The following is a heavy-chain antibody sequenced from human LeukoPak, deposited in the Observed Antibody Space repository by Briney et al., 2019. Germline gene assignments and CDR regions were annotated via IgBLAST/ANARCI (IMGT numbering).Heavy chain of an antibody. Sequence: GGSLRLSCAASGFTFSSYWMTWVRQAPGRGREWVATIKADGGDKYYVNSVKGRFTISRDNAKNSLSLQMDSLRAEDTAVYYCARGGLWGGDYWGQGTLVTVSS. D-gene: IGHD3-16*01. J-gene: IGHJ4*02. CDR1: GFTFSSYW. CDR3: ARGGLWGGDY. V-gene: IGHV3-7*01. CDR2: IKADGGDK.